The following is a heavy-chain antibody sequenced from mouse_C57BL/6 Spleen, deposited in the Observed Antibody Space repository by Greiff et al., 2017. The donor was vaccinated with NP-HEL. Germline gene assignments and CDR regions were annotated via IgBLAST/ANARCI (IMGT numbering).Heavy chain of an antibody. D-gene: IGHD1-1*01. J-gene: IGHJ4*01. V-gene: IGHV5-17*01. Sequence: EVQLVESGGGLVKPGGSLKLSCAASGFTFSDYGMHWVRQAPEKGLEWVAYISSGSSTIYYADTVKGRFTISRDNAKNTLFLQMTSLRSEDTATYYCENYYGSSYAAMDYWGQGTSVTVSS. CDR1: GFTFSDYG. CDR3: ENYYGSSYAAMDY. CDR2: ISSGSSTI.